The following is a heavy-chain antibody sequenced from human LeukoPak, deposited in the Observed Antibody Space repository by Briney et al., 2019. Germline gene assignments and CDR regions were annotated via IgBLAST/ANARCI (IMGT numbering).Heavy chain of an antibody. D-gene: IGHD5-12*01. J-gene: IGHJ4*02. V-gene: IGHV3-11*01. CDR1: GFTFSDYY. CDR2: ISSSGNIV. CDR3: ASFQWLRYFDF. Sequence: GGSLRLSCAASGFTFSDYYMSWIRQAPGKGLEWVSYISSSGNIVYYTDSVKGRFTISRDNAKNSLFLQMNSLRAEDTAVYFCASFQWLRYFDFWGQGTLVTVSS.